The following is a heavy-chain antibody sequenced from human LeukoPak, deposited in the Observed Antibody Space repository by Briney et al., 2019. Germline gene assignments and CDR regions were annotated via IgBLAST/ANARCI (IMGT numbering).Heavy chain of an antibody. CDR1: GGSFSGYY. Sequence: SETLSLTCAVYGGSFSGYYWGWIRQPPGKGLEWIGEINHSGSTNYNPSLKSRVTISVDTSKNQFSLKLSSVTAADTAVYYCARGRVAYDSSGYYPFDYWGQGTLVTVSS. CDR3: ARGRVAYDSSGYYPFDY. J-gene: IGHJ4*02. V-gene: IGHV4-34*01. D-gene: IGHD3-22*01. CDR2: INHSGST.